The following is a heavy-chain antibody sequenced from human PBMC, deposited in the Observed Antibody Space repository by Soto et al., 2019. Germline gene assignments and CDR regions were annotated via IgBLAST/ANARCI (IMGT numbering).Heavy chain of an antibody. D-gene: IGHD6-13*01. V-gene: IGHV4-31*03. CDR2: IYYSGST. J-gene: IGHJ4*02. Sequence: SETLSLTCTVSGGSISSGGYYWSWIRQHPGKGLEWIGYIYYSGSTYYNPSLKSRVTISVDTSKNQFSLKLSSVTAADTAVYYCARERTIAAAGGLDYWGQGTLVTVAS. CDR1: GGSISSGGYY. CDR3: ARERTIAAAGGLDY.